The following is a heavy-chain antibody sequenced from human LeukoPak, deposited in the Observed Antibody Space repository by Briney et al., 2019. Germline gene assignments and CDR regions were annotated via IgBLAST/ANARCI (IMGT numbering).Heavy chain of an antibody. J-gene: IGHJ4*02. Sequence: PSETLSLTCGVYGGSFSGYYWSWIRQPPGKGLEWIGEINHSGSTNYNPSLKSRVTISVDTSKNQFSLKLSSVTAADTAVYYCARGGYGHILNPYYFDYWGQGTLVTVSS. V-gene: IGHV4-34*01. D-gene: IGHD5-12*01. CDR3: ARGGYGHILNPYYFDY. CDR2: INHSGST. CDR1: GGSFSGYY.